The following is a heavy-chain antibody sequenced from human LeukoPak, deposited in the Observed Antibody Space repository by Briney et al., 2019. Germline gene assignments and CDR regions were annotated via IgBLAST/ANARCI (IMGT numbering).Heavy chain of an antibody. CDR1: GGSISNYY. V-gene: IGHV4-59*01. Sequence: SETLSLTCTVSGGSISNYYWSWIRQPPGKELECIGYIYYSGGANYNPSLESRVTMSVATSKTQFSLRRNSLTAADTAVYYCARHIGARLASGYYYYMDVWGKGTTVTVSS. D-gene: IGHD6-6*01. J-gene: IGHJ6*03. CDR2: IYYSGGA. CDR3: ARHIGARLASGYYYYMDV.